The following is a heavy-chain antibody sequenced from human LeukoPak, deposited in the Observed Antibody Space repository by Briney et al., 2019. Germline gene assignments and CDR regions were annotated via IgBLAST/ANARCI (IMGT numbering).Heavy chain of an antibody. J-gene: IGHJ4*02. CDR3: ARMKYEAARGEYYFDY. D-gene: IGHD2-2*01. Sequence: SETLSLTCTVSGGSISTYYWSWIRQPPGKGLEWIGYIYYSGSTNYNPSLKRRLTIIVDTSKNQLSLKLSSVTAADTAVYYCARMKYEAARGEYYFDYWGQGALVTVSS. CDR1: GGSISTYY. V-gene: IGHV4-59*01. CDR2: IYYSGST.